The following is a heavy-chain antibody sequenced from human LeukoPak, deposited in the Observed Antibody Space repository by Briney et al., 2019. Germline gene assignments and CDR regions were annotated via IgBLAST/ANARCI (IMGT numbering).Heavy chain of an antibody. CDR3: ARLWGRGYSYGPLDY. CDR2: IYPGDSDT. J-gene: IGHJ4*02. V-gene: IGHV5-51*01. Sequence: GESLQISSQGSGYSFTSYWIGWVRQMPGKGLEWMGIIYPGDSDTRYSPSFQGQVTISADKSISTAYLQWSSLKASDTAMYYCARLWGRGYSYGPLDYWGQGTLVTVSS. CDR1: GYSFTSYW. D-gene: IGHD5-18*01.